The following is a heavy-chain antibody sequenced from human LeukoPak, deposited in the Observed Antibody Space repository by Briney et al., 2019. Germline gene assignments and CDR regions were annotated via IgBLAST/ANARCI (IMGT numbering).Heavy chain of an antibody. D-gene: IGHD2-2*01. CDR3: ARDVSYAFDY. V-gene: IGHV3-48*01. J-gene: IGHJ4*02. Sequence: PGGSLRLSCAASGFTFSSFSMNWVRQAPGKGLEWVSYISAISGTISYADSVKGRFTISIDNAKSSLFLQMYSLRAEDTAVYYCARDVSYAFDYWGQGTLVTVSS. CDR2: ISAISGTI. CDR1: GFTFSSFS.